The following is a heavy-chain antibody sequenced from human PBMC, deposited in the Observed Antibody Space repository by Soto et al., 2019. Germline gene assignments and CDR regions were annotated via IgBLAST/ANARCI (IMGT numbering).Heavy chain of an antibody. CDR1: GFTFSTHG. D-gene: IGHD3-3*01. CDR2: ISHDGSKK. CDR3: AKDKGPYYDFWSGQRWFDP. Sequence: PGGSLRLSCAASGFTFSTHGMHWVRQAPGKGPEWVAVISHDGSKKYYVESVGGRFSISRDNSKSIVHLQMNNVRTEDTAVYYCAKDKGPYYDFWSGQRWFDPWGQGTQVTVSS. V-gene: IGHV3-30*18. J-gene: IGHJ5*02.